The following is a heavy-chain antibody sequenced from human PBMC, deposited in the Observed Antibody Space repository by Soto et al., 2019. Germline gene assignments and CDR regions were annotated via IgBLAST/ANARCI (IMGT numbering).Heavy chain of an antibody. CDR3: ARDPYHSITIFGVVINYYYYGMDV. J-gene: IGHJ6*02. Sequence: SVKVSCKASGGTFSSYTISWVRQAPGQGLEWMGRIIPILGIANYAQKFQGRVTITADKSTSTAYMELSSLRSEDTAVYYCARDPYHSITIFGVVINYYYYGMDVWG. CDR2: IIPILGIA. CDR1: GGTFSSYT. V-gene: IGHV1-69*04. D-gene: IGHD3-3*01.